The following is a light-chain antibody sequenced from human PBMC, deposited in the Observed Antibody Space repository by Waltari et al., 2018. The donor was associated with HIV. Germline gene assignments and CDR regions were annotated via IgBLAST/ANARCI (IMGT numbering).Light chain of an antibody. Sequence: QSVLTQPPSASGTPGQRVFISCSGSNSNIGSNTVHWYQHLPGTAPKLLIYDDHMRPSGVPDRFSGSRSGTSASLAIGGLHSEDEAHYFCASWDDSVTGSNWVFGGGTRLTVL. V-gene: IGLV1-44*01. CDR1: NSNIGSNT. CDR2: DDH. CDR3: ASWDDSVTGSNWV. J-gene: IGLJ3*02.